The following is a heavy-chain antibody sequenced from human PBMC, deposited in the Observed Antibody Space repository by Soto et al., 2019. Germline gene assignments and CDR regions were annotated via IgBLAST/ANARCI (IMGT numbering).Heavy chain of an antibody. V-gene: IGHV1-46*01. J-gene: IGHJ6*02. CDR1: GYTFTSYY. CDR3: ASSIGYYYYGMDV. CDR2: INPSGGST. Sequence: GASVKVSCKASGYTFTSYYMHWVRQAPGQGLEWMGIINPSGGSTSYAQKFQGRVTMTRDTSTNTVYMELSSLRSEDTAVYYCASSIGYYYYGMDVWGQGTTVTVSS. D-gene: IGHD2-15*01.